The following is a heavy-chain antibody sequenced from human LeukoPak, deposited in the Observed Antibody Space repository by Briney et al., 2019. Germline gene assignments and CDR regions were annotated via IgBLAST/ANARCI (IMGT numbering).Heavy chain of an antibody. V-gene: IGHV4-34*01. CDR1: GGSFSGYY. CDR2: INHSGST. CDR3: ARGSPRFDY. Sequence: SSETLSLTCAVYGGSFSGYYWSWIRQPPGKGLEWIGEINHSGSTNYNPSLKSRVTMSVDTSKNQFSLKLSSVTAADTAVYFCARGSPRFDYWGQGTLVTVSS. J-gene: IGHJ4*02.